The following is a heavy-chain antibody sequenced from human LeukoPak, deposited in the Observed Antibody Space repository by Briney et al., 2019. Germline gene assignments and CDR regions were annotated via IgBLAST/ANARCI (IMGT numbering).Heavy chain of an antibody. D-gene: IGHD5-12*01. CDR3: ARAMRDYSGYDRNWYFDL. CDR2: IYYSGST. V-gene: IGHV4-59*01. CDR1: GGSISSYY. Sequence: SETLSLTCTVSGGSISSYYWSWIRQPPGKGLEWIGYIYYSGSTNYNPSLKSRVTISVDTSKNQFSLKLSSVTAADTAVYYCARAMRDYSGYDRNWYFDLWGRGTLVTVSS. J-gene: IGHJ2*01.